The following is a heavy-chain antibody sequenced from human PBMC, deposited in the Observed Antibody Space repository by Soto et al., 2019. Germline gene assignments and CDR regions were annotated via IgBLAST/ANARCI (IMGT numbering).Heavy chain of an antibody. D-gene: IGHD2-2*01. Sequence: SETLSLTCAVYGGSFSGYYWSWIRQPPGKGLEWIGEINHSGSTNYNPSLKSRVTISVDTSKNQFSLKLSSVTAADTAVYYCARFVVVPGEYWFDPWGQGTLVTVSS. CDR3: ARFVVVPGEYWFDP. V-gene: IGHV4-34*01. CDR1: GGSFSGYY. CDR2: INHSGST. J-gene: IGHJ5*02.